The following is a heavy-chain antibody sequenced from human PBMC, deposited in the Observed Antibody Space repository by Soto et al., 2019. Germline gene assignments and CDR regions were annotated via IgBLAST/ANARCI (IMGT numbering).Heavy chain of an antibody. V-gene: IGHV3-7*01. J-gene: IGHJ5*02. Sequence: PGGSLRLSCAASGFSFSSSSMTWVRQAPGKGLEWVGSIKYDGSEKHYVDSVKGRFTISRENAEKKLFLQMNSLRAEDTAVYYCGTTALIWSFDAWGQGTLVTVSS. CDR1: GFSFSSSS. CDR2: IKYDGSEK. CDR3: GTTALIWSFDA. D-gene: IGHD3-10*01.